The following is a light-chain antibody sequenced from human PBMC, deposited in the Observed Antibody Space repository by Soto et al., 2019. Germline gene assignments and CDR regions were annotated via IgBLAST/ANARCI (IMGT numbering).Light chain of an antibody. CDR2: GAS. V-gene: IGKV3-15*01. Sequence: EIVMTQSPATLSVSPGERATLSCRASQSVSSNLAWYQQKPGQAPRLLIYGASTRATGFPARFSGSGSGTDFTLTISRLEPEDFAVYYCQQYGSSPTFGQGTRLEIK. CDR3: QQYGSSPT. CDR1: QSVSSN. J-gene: IGKJ5*01.